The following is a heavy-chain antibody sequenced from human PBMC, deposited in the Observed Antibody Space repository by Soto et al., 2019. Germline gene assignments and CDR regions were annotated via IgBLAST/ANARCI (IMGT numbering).Heavy chain of an antibody. CDR2: ISGDGVTT. D-gene: IGHD3-9*01. CDR1: GFPFSSYW. CDR3: AREYYGLLTGYYTDY. Sequence: DVQLVESGGDLVQRGGSLRLSCAPSGFPFSSYWMHWVRHTPGKGLDWVARISGDGVTTYYADSVTGRFTVSRDNAKNTLSLQISGLRAEDTAVYYCAREYYGLLTGYYTDYWGQGTLVSVSS. V-gene: IGHV3-74*01. J-gene: IGHJ4*02.